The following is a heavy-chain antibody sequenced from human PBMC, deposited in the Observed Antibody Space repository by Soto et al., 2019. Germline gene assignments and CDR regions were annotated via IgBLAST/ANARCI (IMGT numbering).Heavy chain of an antibody. Sequence: GGSVKVSCKASGGTFSSYAISWVRQAPGQGLEWMGGIIPIFGTANYAQKFQGRVTITADESTSTAYMELSSLRSEDTAVYYCARDRSGIAGSNWFDPWGQGTLVTVSS. CDR3: ARDRSGIAGSNWFDP. D-gene: IGHD6-13*01. V-gene: IGHV1-69*13. J-gene: IGHJ5*02. CDR2: IIPIFGTA. CDR1: GGTFSSYA.